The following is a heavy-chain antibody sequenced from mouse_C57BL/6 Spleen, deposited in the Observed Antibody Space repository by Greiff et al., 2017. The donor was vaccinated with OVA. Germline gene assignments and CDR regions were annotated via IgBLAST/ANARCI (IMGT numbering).Heavy chain of an antibody. CDR3: ARPLYYGSSPFAY. CDR2: IDPSDSET. D-gene: IGHD1-1*01. V-gene: IGHV1-52*01. Sequence: QVHVKQSGAELVRPGSSVKLSCKASGYTFTSYWMHWVKQRPIQGLEWIGNIDPSDSETHYNQKFKDKATLTVDKSSSTAYMQLSSLTSEDSAVYYCARPLYYGSSPFAYWGQGTLVTVSA. CDR1: GYTFTSYW. J-gene: IGHJ3*01.